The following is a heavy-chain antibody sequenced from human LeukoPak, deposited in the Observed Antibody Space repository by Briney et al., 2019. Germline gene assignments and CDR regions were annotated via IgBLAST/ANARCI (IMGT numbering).Heavy chain of an antibody. V-gene: IGHV4-30-4*01. CDR3: ARGPVVVITTGFDY. Sequence: SETLSLTCTVSGGSISSGDYYWSWLRQPPGTGLEWIGYIYYSGSTYYNPSLKSRVTISVDTSKNQFSLKLSSVTAADTAVYYCARGPVVVITTGFDYWGQGTLVTVSS. CDR2: IYYSGST. D-gene: IGHD3-22*01. J-gene: IGHJ4*02. CDR1: GGSISSGDYY.